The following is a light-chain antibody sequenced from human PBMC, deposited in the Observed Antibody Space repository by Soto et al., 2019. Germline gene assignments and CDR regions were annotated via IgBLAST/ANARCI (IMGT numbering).Light chain of an antibody. CDR3: QQSHNAPLT. V-gene: IGKV1-39*01. J-gene: IGKJ4*01. CDR2: GAT. CDR1: EDIISY. Sequence: DIRMTQSPSSLSASVGDRVTLTCRASEDIISYFNWYQHKPGRAPTVLVYGATNLPSGVPSRFSGSGSGTEFTFTISSLQPEDFATYYCQQSHNAPLTFGGGTKVE.